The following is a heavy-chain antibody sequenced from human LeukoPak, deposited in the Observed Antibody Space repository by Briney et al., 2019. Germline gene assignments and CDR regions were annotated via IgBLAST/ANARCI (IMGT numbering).Heavy chain of an antibody. CDR2: ISGSGGST. V-gene: IGHV3-23*01. CDR3: ARVEASGYDYGAFDY. J-gene: IGHJ4*02. CDR1: GFTFSSYG. Sequence: GGSLRLSCAASGFTFSSYGMSWVRQAPGKGLEWVSGISGSGGSTYHADSVKGRFTISRDNAKNSLYLQMNSLRAEDTAVYYCARVEASGYDYGAFDYWGQGTLVTVSS. D-gene: IGHD5-12*01.